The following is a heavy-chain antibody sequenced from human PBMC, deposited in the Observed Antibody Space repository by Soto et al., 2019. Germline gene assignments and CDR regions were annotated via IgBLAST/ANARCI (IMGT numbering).Heavy chain of an antibody. CDR3: ARYIRGPTVYYFDF. J-gene: IGHJ4*02. D-gene: IGHD1-1*01. CDR2: VSYNGGDT. V-gene: IGHV3-23*01. CDR1: GFTFSSYA. Sequence: GGSLRLSCAASGFTFSSYAMTWVRQAPGKGLGWVSIVSYNGGDTYYADSVKGRFTISRDNSKDTVDLQMNGLRAEDTAVYYCARYIRGPTVYYFDFWGPGVLVTVSS.